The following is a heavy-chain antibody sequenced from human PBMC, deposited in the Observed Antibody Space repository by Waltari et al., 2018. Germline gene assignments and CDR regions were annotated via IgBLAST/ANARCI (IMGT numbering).Heavy chain of an antibody. CDR2: ISGSGGST. J-gene: IGHJ4*02. Sequence: EVQLVESGGGLVQPGGSLRLSCAASGFTFSSYAMSWVRQAPGQGLEWVSAISGSGGSTYYADSVKGRFTIARDNTKNTLYLQMNSLRAEDTAVYYCAKDLGRASGVEYYFDYWGQGTLVTVSS. D-gene: IGHD3-3*01. CDR1: GFTFSSYA. V-gene: IGHV3-23*04. CDR3: AKDLGRASGVEYYFDY.